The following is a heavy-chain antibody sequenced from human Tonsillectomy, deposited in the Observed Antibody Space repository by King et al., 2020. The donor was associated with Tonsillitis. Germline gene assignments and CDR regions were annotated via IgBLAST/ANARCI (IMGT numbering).Heavy chain of an antibody. J-gene: IGHJ4*02. CDR2: ISSSSSYI. Sequence: VQLVESGGGLVKPGGSLRLSCVVSGFTFSSYSMNWVRQAPGKGLEWVSFISSSSSYIYYADSVKGRFTISRDNAKNSLYLQMNSLRAEDTAVYYCASVFTMVRGVITPRDYWGQGTLVTVSS. CDR1: GFTFSSYS. CDR3: ASVFTMVRGVITPRDY. D-gene: IGHD3-10*01. V-gene: IGHV3-21*01.